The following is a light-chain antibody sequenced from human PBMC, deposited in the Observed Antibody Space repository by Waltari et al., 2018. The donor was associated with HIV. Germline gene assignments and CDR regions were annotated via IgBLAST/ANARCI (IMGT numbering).Light chain of an antibody. CDR1: SSDIGGYNY. Sequence: QSALTQPPSASGSPGQSVAISCTGTSSDIGGYNYVSRYQQHPGKAPTLMIFEVTKRPSGVPDRFAGSKSGNTASLTVSGLQAEDEADYYCQTWDSSTGVFGTGTKVTVL. CDR2: EVT. CDR3: QTWDSSTGV. J-gene: IGLJ1*01. V-gene: IGLV2-8*01.